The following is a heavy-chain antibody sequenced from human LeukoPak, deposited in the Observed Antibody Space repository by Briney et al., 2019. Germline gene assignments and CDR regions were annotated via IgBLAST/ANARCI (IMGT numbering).Heavy chain of an antibody. CDR2: ITGRGENI. V-gene: IGHV3-23*01. D-gene: IGHD6-25*01. Sequence: WFRQSPGKGLEWVSGITGRGENIYYAGSVKGRFTISRDNSKNTLYLQMNSLRAEDTAVYYCAKDRRLAAFDYGGQGTLVTVSS. CDR3: AKDRRLAAFDY. J-gene: IGHJ4*02.